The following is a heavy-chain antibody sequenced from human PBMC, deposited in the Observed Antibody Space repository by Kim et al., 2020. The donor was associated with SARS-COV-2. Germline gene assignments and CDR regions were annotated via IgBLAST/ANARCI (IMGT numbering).Heavy chain of an antibody. J-gene: IGHJ4*02. D-gene: IGHD3-10*01. CDR3: ARGGRITMVRGVIIPYYYDSRNFDY. V-gene: IGHV1-46*01. Sequence: ASVKVSCKASGYTFTSYYMHWVRQAPGQGLEWMGIINPSGGSTSYAQKFQGRVTMTKDTSTSTVYMELSSLRSEDTAVYYCARGGRITMVRGVIIPYYYDSRNFDYWGQGTLVTVSS. CDR1: GYTFTSYY. CDR2: INPSGGST.